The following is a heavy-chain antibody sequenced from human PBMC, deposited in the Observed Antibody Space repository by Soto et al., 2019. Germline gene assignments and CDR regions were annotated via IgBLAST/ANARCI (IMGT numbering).Heavy chain of an antibody. CDR2: ISSSSSTI. D-gene: IGHD1-26*01. J-gene: IGHJ2*01. CDR1: GFTFSSYS. Sequence: GGSVRLSCAASGFTFSSYSMNWVRQAPGKGLECVSYISSSSSTIYYADSVKGRFTISRDNAKNSLYLQMNSLRDEDTAVYYCARNSGSYYWYFDLWGRGTLVTVYS. CDR3: ARNSGSYYWYFDL. V-gene: IGHV3-48*02.